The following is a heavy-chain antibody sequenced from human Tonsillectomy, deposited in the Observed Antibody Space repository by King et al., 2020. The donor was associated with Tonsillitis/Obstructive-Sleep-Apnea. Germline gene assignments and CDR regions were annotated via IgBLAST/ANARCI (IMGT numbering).Heavy chain of an antibody. CDR2: IKSYTDGGTT. V-gene: IGHV3-15*07. Sequence: DVQLVESGGGLVKPGGSLRLSCAASGFTFNDAWMNWVRQAPGKGLEWVGRIKSYTDGGTTDYAAPVKGRFTISRDDSKNTLSLQMNRLKTEDTAVYYCTTDDNDYGDYDSRNGLAFDIWGQGTMVTVSS. CDR1: GFTFNDAW. D-gene: IGHD4-17*01. J-gene: IGHJ3*02. CDR3: TTDDNDYGDYDSRNGLAFDI.